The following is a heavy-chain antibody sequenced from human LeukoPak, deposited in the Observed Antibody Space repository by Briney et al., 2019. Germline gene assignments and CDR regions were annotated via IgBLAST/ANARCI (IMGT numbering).Heavy chain of an antibody. V-gene: IGHV1-69*01. J-gene: IGHJ4*02. CDR2: IIPIFGTA. Sequence: SVKVSCKASGGTFSSYAISWVRQAPGQGLEWMGGIIPIFGTANYAQKFQGRVTITADESTSTAYVELSSLRSEDTAVYYCARVSARYCSSTSCYYFDYWGQGTLVTVSS. CDR3: ARVSARYCSSTSCYYFDY. D-gene: IGHD2-2*01. CDR1: GGTFSSYA.